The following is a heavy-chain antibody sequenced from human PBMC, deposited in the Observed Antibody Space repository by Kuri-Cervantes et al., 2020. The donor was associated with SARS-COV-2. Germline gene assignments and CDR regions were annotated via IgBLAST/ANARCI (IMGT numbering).Heavy chain of an antibody. J-gene: IGHJ6*02. V-gene: IGHV3-30*18. D-gene: IGHD3-22*01. CDR1: GFTFSSYG. CDR2: ISYDGSNK. CDR3: AKWAENYYDSSGYYYKDYYYGMDV. Sequence: GESLKISCAASGFTFSSYGMHWVRQAPGKGLEWVAVISYDGSNKYYADPVKGRFTISRDNSKNTLYLQMNSLRAEDTAVYYCAKWAENYYDSSGYYYKDYYYGMDVWGQGTTVTVSS.